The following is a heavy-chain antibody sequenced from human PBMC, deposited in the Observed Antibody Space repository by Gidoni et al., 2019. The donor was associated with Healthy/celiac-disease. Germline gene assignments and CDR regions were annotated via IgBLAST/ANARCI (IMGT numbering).Heavy chain of an antibody. CDR3: ARCGVLRFLEWLSTSYYYGMDV. J-gene: IGHJ6*02. Sequence: QVQLQQWGAGLLKPSETLSLTCAVYGGSFSGYSWIWIRQPPGTGLEWIGEINHSGSTNYNPSLKSRVTISVDTSKNQFSLKLSSVTAADTAVYYCARCGVLRFLEWLSTSYYYGMDVWGQGTTVTVSS. CDR1: GGSFSGYS. D-gene: IGHD3-3*01. CDR2: INHSGST. V-gene: IGHV4-34*01.